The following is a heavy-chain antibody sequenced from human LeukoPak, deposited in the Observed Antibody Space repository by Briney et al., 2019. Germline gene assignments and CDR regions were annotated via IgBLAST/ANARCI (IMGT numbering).Heavy chain of an antibody. V-gene: IGHV3-21*01. CDR3: ARDGQWLARGIDY. CDR2: ISSSSSYI. J-gene: IGHJ4*02. D-gene: IGHD6-19*01. Sequence: NPGGSLRLSCAASGFTFSSYSMNWVRQAPGKGLEWVSSISSSSSYIYYADSVKGRFTISRDNAKNSLYLQMNSLRAEDTAVYYCARDGQWLARGIDYWGQGTLVTVSS. CDR1: GFTFSSYS.